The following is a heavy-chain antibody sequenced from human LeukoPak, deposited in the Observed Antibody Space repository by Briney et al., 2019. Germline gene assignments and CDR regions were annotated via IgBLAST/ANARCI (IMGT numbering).Heavy chain of an antibody. V-gene: IGHV4-61*02. D-gene: IGHD6-19*01. CDR3: AAVADTADYYGMDV. CDR2: IYTSGNT. Sequence: SQTLSLTCTVSGGSISSGSYYWSWIRQPAGKTLEWIGRIYTSGNTNYNPSLKSQVTISVDTSKNQFSLKLSSVTVAGTAVYYCAAVADTADYYGMDVWGQGTTVTVSS. J-gene: IGHJ6*02. CDR1: GGSISSGSYY.